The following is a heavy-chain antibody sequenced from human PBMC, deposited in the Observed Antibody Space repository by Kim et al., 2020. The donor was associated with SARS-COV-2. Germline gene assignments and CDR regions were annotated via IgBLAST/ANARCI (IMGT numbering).Heavy chain of an antibody. V-gene: IGHV3-30*01. J-gene: IGHJ4*02. D-gene: IGHD3-10*01. CDR3: ARADTLLWFGEFHFDY. Sequence: SVKGRFTISRDNSKNTLSLQMNSLRAEDTAVYYCARADTLLWFGEFHFDYWGQGTLVTVSS.